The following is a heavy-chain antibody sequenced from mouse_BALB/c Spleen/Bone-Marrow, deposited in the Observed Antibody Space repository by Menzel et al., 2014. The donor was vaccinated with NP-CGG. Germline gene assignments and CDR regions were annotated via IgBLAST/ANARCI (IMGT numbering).Heavy chain of an antibody. D-gene: IGHD1-1*01. Sequence: EVQLQQSGAELVKPGASVKLSCTASGFNIKDTYMYWVKQRPEQGLEWIGRIDPANGNTKYDPKFQDKATITADTSSNTAYQRLSSLTSEDTAVYYCARYCYGSGLFAYWGQGTLVTVSA. CDR3: ARYCYGSGLFAY. CDR2: IDPANGNT. J-gene: IGHJ3*01. V-gene: IGHV14-3*02. CDR1: GFNIKDTY.